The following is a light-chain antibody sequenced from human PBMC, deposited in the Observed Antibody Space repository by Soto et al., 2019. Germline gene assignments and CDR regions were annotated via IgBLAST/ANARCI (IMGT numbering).Light chain of an antibody. CDR2: AAS. Sequence: DIQLTQSTSFLSASVVDRVTITCRSSQGISNYLAWYQQRPGKAPKLLIYAASTLQTGVPSRFSGSGSGTEFTLTISSLQPEDFATYHCQQLTSYPRSTFGQGTRLEI. CDR1: QGISNY. J-gene: IGKJ5*01. V-gene: IGKV1-9*01. CDR3: QQLTSYPRST.